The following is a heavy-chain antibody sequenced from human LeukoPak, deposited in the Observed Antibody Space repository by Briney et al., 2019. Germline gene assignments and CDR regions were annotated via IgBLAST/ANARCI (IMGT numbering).Heavy chain of an antibody. Sequence: SETLSLTCTVSGFSFTTDSYCWGWIRQPPGKGLEWIGYDYCGGNTNYDPSLKRRVTISVDTSKNQFSLTLTSVTAADTAVYFCARDHFGSLDSWGQGILVTVSS. V-gene: IGHV4-61*01. CDR2: DYCGGNT. J-gene: IGHJ4*02. CDR1: GFSFTTDSYC. CDR3: ARDHFGSLDS. D-gene: IGHD3-10*01.